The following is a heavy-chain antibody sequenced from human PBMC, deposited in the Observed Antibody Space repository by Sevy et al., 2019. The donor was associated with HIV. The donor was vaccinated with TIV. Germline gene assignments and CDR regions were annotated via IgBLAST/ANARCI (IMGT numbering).Heavy chain of an antibody. D-gene: IGHD6-13*01. V-gene: IGHV3-21*01. CDR1: GFNFNKHF. CDR3: TREASAAGTSFGLDV. J-gene: IGHJ6*02. CDR2: ISSRSGYI. Sequence: GGSLRLSCVGSGFNFNKHFMVWVRQAPGRGVQWVSSISSRSGYIFYSDSVRGRFTISRDNAKNSLFLEMNNLGVEDTAVYYCTREASAAGTSFGLDVWGQGTTVTVSS.